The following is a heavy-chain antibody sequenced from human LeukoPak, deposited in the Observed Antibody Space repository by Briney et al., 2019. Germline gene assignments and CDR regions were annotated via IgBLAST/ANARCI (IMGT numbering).Heavy chain of an antibody. Sequence: ASVTVSCKASGYTFTSYYMHWVRQAPGQGLEWMGWINTNTGNPTYAQGFTGRFVFSLDTSVSTAYLQISSLKAEDTAVYYCARVPRRCGGDCYFLDYWGQGTLVTVSS. CDR2: INTNTGNP. D-gene: IGHD2-21*02. CDR1: GYTFTSYY. V-gene: IGHV7-4-1*02. CDR3: ARVPRRCGGDCYFLDY. J-gene: IGHJ4*02.